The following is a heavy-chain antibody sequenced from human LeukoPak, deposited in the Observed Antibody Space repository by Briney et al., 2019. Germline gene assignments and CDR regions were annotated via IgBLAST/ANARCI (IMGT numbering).Heavy chain of an antibody. J-gene: IGHJ4*02. Sequence: AASVKVSCKASGGTFSSYAISWVRQAPGQGLEWMGGIIPIFGTANYAQKFQGRVTITTDESTSTAYMELSSLRSEDTAVYYCARTPKYYYDSSGYYFGYWGQGTLVTVSS. V-gene: IGHV1-69*05. D-gene: IGHD3-22*01. CDR3: ARTPKYYYDSSGYYFGY. CDR2: IIPIFGTA. CDR1: GGTFSSYA.